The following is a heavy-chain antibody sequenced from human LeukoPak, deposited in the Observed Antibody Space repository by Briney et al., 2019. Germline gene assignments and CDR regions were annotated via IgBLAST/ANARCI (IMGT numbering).Heavy chain of an antibody. D-gene: IGHD5-12*01. Sequence: GESLKISCKVSGYRFTTYWIGWVRQMPGKGLEWRGIIYPGDSDTRYSPSFQGQVTISADKSINTAYLQWSSLKASDTAIYFFLFQPNPGYEISWWFDPWGQGTLVTVSS. CDR2: IYPGDSDT. CDR3: LFQPNPGYEISWWFDP. J-gene: IGHJ5*02. CDR1: GYRFTTYW. V-gene: IGHV5-51*01.